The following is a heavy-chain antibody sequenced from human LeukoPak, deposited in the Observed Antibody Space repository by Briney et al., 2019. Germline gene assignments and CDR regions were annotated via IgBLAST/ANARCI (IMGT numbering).Heavy chain of an antibody. Sequence: ASVKVSCKASGGTFSSYAISWVRQAPGQGLEWMGGIIPIFGTANYAQKFQGRVTITADESTSTAYMELSSLRSEDTAVYYCAGGIGCSSTSCYAPRYYYYYYMDVWGKGTTVTVSS. D-gene: IGHD2-2*01. CDR1: GGTFSSYA. V-gene: IGHV1-69*13. J-gene: IGHJ6*03. CDR3: AGGIGCSSTSCYAPRYYYYYYMDV. CDR2: IIPIFGTA.